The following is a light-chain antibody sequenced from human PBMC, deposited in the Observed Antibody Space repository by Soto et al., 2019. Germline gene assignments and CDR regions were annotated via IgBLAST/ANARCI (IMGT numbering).Light chain of an antibody. Sequence: DIQMTQSPSTLSASVGDIVTITCRASQSVRPWMSWYQQKPGKAPKLLIYQASNLEEGVPSRFSGSGSGTEFTLTIYSLQPDDFATYYCQHFDPDSAYTFGQGTKLEIK. J-gene: IGKJ2*01. CDR2: QAS. V-gene: IGKV1-5*03. CDR3: QHFDPDSAYT. CDR1: QSVRPW.